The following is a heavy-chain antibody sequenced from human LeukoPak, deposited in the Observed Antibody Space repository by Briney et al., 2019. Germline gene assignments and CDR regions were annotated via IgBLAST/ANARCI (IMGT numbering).Heavy chain of an antibody. D-gene: IGHD1-26*01. CDR2: IYYSGST. V-gene: IGHV4-59*01. Sequence: SGTLSLTCTVSGGSIRSYYWSWLRQPPGKGLEGVGYIYYSGSTNYNPPLKRRVTISVDTSKNQFPLKQNSVTAAATAVSLCARGPGELHEYFQHWGQGTLVTVSS. CDR3: ARGPGELHEYFQH. J-gene: IGHJ1*01. CDR1: GGSIRSYY.